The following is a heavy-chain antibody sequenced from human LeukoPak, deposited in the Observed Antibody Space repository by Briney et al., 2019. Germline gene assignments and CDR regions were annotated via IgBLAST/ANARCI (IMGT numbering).Heavy chain of an antibody. D-gene: IGHD1-26*01. V-gene: IGHV4-59*08. CDR2: IHYSGST. CDR3: ARLFGRYVLFDY. Sequence: PSETLSLICTVSGDSISTNSWSWIRQPPGRGLEWIGYIHYSGSTSYNPSLKSRVTIPLDTSKNQFSLKVTSVTAADTAVYYCARLFGRYVLFDYWGQGTLVTVSS. CDR1: GDSISTNS. J-gene: IGHJ4*02.